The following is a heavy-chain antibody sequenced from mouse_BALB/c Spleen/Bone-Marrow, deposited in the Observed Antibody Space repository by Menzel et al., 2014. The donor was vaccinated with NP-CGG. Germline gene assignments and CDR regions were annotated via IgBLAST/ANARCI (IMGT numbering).Heavy chain of an antibody. Sequence: SGPELEKPGALVKISCKTSGYSFTGYNMNWVTQRNGKSLEWIGNINPYYGSTGYNQRFKGKATLTVDKSSSTAFMQLKGLTSEDSAVYYCARSDGINFAMDFWGQGTSVTVSS. J-gene: IGHJ4*01. D-gene: IGHD2-1*01. CDR2: INPYYGST. CDR1: GYSFTGYN. CDR3: ARSDGINFAMDF. V-gene: IGHV1S135*01.